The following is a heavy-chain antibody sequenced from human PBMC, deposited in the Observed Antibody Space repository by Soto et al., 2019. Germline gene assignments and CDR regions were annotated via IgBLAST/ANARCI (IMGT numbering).Heavy chain of an antibody. CDR2: IYNTGST. D-gene: IGHD2-15*01. V-gene: IGHV4-31*02. J-gene: IGHJ5*02. Sequence: PSETMSLTRTVSGGTVSSGGYYWTWLRRHPGRGLEWIGYIYNTGSTYYNPSLESRVTISGDASKNQFSLWLSSVTAADTAVYYCARATDGGNGIWFDPWGQGTLVTLSS. CDR1: GGTVSSGGYY. CDR3: ARATDGGNGIWFDP.